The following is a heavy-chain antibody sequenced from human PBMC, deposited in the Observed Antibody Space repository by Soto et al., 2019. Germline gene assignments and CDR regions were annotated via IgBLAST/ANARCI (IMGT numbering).Heavy chain of an antibody. CDR2: IYYSGST. J-gene: IGHJ5*02. CDR3: ASPKIAFYHWFDP. V-gene: IGHV4-39*01. Sequence: QLQLQESGPGLVKPSETLSLTCTVSGGSISSSSYYWGWIRQPPGKGLEWIGSIYYSGSTYYNPSLKSRVTISVDTSKNQFSLKLSSVTAADPAVYYCASPKIAFYHWFDPWGQGTLVTVSS. D-gene: IGHD3-3*02. CDR1: GGSISSSSYY.